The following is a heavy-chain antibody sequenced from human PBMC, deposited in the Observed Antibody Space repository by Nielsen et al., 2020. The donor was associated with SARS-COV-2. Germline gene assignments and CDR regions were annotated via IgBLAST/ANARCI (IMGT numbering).Heavy chain of an antibody. CDR2: IYPGDSDT. Sequence: ETLSLTCKGSGYSFTSYWIGWVRQMPGKGLEWMGIIYPGDSDTRYSPSFQGQVTISADKSISTAYLQWSSLKASDTAMYYCARHGLWGHIYWFDPWGQGTLVTVSS. CDR1: GYSFTSYW. V-gene: IGHV5-51*01. CDR3: ARHGLWGHIYWFDP. D-gene: IGHD7-27*01. J-gene: IGHJ5*02.